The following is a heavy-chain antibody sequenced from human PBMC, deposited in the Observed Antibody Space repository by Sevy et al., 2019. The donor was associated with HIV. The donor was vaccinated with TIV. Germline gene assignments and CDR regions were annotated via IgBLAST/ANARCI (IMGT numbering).Heavy chain of an antibody. Sequence: GGSLRLSCAASGFTPSTYGMHWVRQAPGKGLEWVAVIGYDGSNKYYADSVKGRFTISRDNSKNTLSLQMDSLMAEDTAVYYCARDPRMYGDYLLAYFDYWGQGTLVTVSS. J-gene: IGHJ4*02. V-gene: IGHV3-33*01. CDR3: ARDPRMYGDYLLAYFDY. D-gene: IGHD2-8*01. CDR2: IGYDGSNK. CDR1: GFTPSTYG.